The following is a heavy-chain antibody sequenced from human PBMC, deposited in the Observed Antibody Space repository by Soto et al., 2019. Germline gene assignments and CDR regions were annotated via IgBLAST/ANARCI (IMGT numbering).Heavy chain of an antibody. CDR2: INPNSGGT. J-gene: IGHJ3*02. Sequence: ASVKVSCTASGYTFTGYYMHWVRQAPGQGLEWMGWINPNSGGTNYAQKFQGWVTMTRDTSISTAYMELSRLRSDDTAVYYCASWGYSSSSDAFDIWGQGTMVTVSS. V-gene: IGHV1-2*04. CDR3: ASWGYSSSSDAFDI. CDR1: GYTFTGYY. D-gene: IGHD6-13*01.